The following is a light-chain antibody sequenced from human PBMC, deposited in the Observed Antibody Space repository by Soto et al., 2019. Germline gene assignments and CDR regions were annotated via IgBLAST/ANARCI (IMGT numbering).Light chain of an antibody. CDR2: AAS. V-gene: IGKV1-39*01. CDR1: QTIRTY. J-gene: IGKJ1*01. CDR3: QQSYSTTWT. Sequence: DIQMTQAASSLSASVGDRVTITCRASQTIRTYLNWYQQKPGKAPKLLIYAASTLQSGVPSRFSGSGSGTDFTLTISSLQPEDSATYYCQQSYSTTWTFGQGTKVEIK.